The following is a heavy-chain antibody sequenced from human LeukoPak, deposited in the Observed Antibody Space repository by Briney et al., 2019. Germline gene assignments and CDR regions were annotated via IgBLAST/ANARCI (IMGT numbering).Heavy chain of an antibody. CDR2: ISAYNGNT. V-gene: IGHV1-18*01. CDR3: ARVGYDFWSGYYPLDP. D-gene: IGHD3-3*01. CDR1: GYTFTSYG. Sequence: ASVKVSSKDSGYTFTSYGISWVRQAPGQGLEWMGWISAYNGNTNYAQKLQGRVTMTTDTSTSTAYMELRSLRSDDTAVYYCARVGYDFWSGYYPLDPGGQGTLVTVPA. J-gene: IGHJ5*02.